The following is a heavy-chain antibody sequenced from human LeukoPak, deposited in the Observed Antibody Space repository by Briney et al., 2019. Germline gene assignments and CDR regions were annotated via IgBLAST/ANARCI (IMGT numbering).Heavy chain of an antibody. V-gene: IGHV1-2*02. D-gene: IGHD5-12*01. CDR2: INPGNGGP. J-gene: IGHJ1*01. CDR1: GYTFTGYY. CDR3: AREYSASEH. Sequence: GASVKVSCKASGYTFTGYYIHWVRQAPGQGLEWMGWINPGNGGPHYAQKFQGRITVTSDTSITTSYMELSRLTSDDTALYYCAREYSASEHWGQGSLVTVSS.